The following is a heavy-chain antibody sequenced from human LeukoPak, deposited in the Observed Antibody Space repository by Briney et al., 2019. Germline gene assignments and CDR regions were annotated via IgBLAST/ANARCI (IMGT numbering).Heavy chain of an antibody. D-gene: IGHD3-22*01. CDR2: ISSSSSTI. CDR3: AKRDYYDSSGYWRDNWFDP. J-gene: IGHJ5*02. CDR1: GGSISSSS. V-gene: IGHV3-48*01. Sequence: ETLSLTCTVSGGSISSSSYYWGWIRQPPGKGLEWVSYISSSSSTIYYADSVKGRFTISRDNAKNSLYLQMNSLRAEDTAVYYCAKRDYYDSSGYWRDNWFDPWGQGTLVTVSS.